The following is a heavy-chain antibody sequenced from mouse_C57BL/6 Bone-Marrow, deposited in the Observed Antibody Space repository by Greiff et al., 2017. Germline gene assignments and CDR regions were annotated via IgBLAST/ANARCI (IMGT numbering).Heavy chain of an antibody. Sequence: EVQLVESGGGLVKPGGSLKLSCAASGFTFSSYTMSWVRQTPEKRLEWVATISGGGGNTYYPDSVKGRFTISRDNAKNTLYLQMSSRRSEDTALNYCARRWGYYKAMDYWGQGTSVTVSS. CDR2: ISGGGGNT. D-gene: IGHD2-3*01. CDR1: GFTFSSYT. V-gene: IGHV5-9*01. CDR3: ARRWGYYKAMDY. J-gene: IGHJ4*01.